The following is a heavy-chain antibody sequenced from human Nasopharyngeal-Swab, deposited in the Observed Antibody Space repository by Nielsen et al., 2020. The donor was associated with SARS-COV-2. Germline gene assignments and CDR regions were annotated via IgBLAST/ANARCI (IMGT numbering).Heavy chain of an antibody. CDR1: GFTFSSYA. V-gene: IGHV3-23*01. D-gene: IGHD4-17*01. Sequence: ESLKISCAASGFTFSSYAMSLVRQAPGKGLEWVSAFSGSGGSTYYADSVKGRFTISIDNSKNTLHLQMNSLRADDTAVYYCAKVGNDYGDYWFDPWGQGTLVTVSS. J-gene: IGHJ5*02. CDR3: AKVGNDYGDYWFDP. CDR2: FSGSGGST.